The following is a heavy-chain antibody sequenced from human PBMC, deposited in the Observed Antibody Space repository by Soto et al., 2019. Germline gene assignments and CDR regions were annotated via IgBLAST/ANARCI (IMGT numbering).Heavy chain of an antibody. CDR2: IIPIFGTA. J-gene: IGHJ6*02. V-gene: IGHV1-69*01. CDR3: ARANSNPADFYYGMDV. D-gene: IGHD4-4*01. Sequence: QVQLVQSGAEVKKPGSSVKVSCKASGGTFSSYAISWVRQAPGQGLEWMGGIIPIFGTANYAQKFQGRVTITADESTSTAYMELSSLRSEDTAVYYCARANSNPADFYYGMDVWGQGTTVTVSS. CDR1: GGTFSSYA.